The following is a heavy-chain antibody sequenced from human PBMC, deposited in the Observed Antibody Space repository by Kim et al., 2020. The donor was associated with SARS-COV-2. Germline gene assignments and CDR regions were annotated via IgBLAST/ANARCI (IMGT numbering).Heavy chain of an antibody. J-gene: IGHJ6*02. D-gene: IGHD3-3*01. V-gene: IGHV1-69*13. CDR1: GGTFSSYA. CDR3: ASGTGYDFWSGYYTKDYYYYYGMDV. CDR2: IIPIFGTA. Sequence: SVKVSCKASGGTFSSYAISWVRQAPGQGLEWMGGIIPIFGTANYAQKFQGRVTITADESTSTAYMELSSLRSEDTAVYYCASGTGYDFWSGYYTKDYYYYYGMDVWGQGTTVTVSS.